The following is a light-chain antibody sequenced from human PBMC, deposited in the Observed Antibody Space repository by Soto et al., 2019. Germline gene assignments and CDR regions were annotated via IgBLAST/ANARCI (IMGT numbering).Light chain of an antibody. Sequence: DIILTQSPAIVSVSPGERATLSCRASRSVSTNLAWYQHKHGQAPRLLIYGASTRVTDIPARFSGSGSGTDFALTMNDLKCEDFGVYYCQQYDKSLPPVTFGGGTKVEI. J-gene: IGKJ4*01. V-gene: IGKV3-15*01. CDR1: RSVSTN. CDR2: GAS. CDR3: QQYDKSLPPVT.